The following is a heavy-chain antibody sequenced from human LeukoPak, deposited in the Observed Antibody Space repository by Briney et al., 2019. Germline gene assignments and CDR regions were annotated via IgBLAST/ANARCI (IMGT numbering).Heavy chain of an antibody. CDR2: ISYDGSNK. CDR1: GFTFSSYG. V-gene: IGHV3-30*18. J-gene: IGHJ4*02. Sequence: GALRLSCAASGFTFSSYGMHWVRQAPGKGLEWVAVISYDGSNKYYADSVKGRFTISRDNSKNTLYLQMNSLRAEDTAVYYCAKDTNGRIAAAGTFDYWGQGTLVTVSS. D-gene: IGHD6-13*01. CDR3: AKDTNGRIAAAGTFDY.